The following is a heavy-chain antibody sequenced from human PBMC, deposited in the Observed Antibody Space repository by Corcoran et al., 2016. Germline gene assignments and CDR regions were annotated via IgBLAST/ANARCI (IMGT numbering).Heavy chain of an antibody. CDR2: TYYRSKWYN. J-gene: IGHJ4*02. Sequence: QVQLQQSGPGLVKPSQTLSLTCAISGNSVSSNSAAWNWIRQSPSRGLEWLGGTYYRSKWYNVYAVSMKSRITINPDTSKNQFSLQLNSVTTEDTAVDYCTRDYKYVDWLFPTQFDYWGQGILVTVSS. V-gene: IGHV6-1*01. CDR3: TRDYKYVDWLFPTQFDY. D-gene: IGHD3-9*01. CDR1: GNSVSSNSAA.